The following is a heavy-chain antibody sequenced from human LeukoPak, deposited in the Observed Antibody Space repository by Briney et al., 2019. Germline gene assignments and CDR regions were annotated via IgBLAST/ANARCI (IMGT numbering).Heavy chain of an antibody. D-gene: IGHD4-17*01. V-gene: IGHV4-59*11. CDR2: ISSIGST. CDR3: ARDPTTVTKGFDI. Sequence: SETLSLTCSVSDDSFSTHYWTWIRQPPGKGLERMGYISSIGSTNYNPSLKSRVTISVDTSKKQFSLKMTSVTAADTAVYYCARDPTTVTKGFDIWGQGTMVTVSS. CDR1: DDSFSTHY. J-gene: IGHJ3*02.